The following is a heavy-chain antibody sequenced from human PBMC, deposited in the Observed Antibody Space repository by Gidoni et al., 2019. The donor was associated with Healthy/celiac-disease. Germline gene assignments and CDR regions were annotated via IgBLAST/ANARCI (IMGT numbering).Heavy chain of an antibody. V-gene: IGHV3-53*04. CDR2: ISIGGST. Sequence: EVQLVESGGGLVQPGGSLRLSCAASGFTVSRHYLRLVRQAPGKGLEWVSVISIGGSTDYADAVKGRYTISRHNSKNTLYLQMNSRRAEDTAVYYCATQRLNSSSGYWYRVGYYYYGMDVWGQGTTVTVAS. CDR3: ATQRLNSSSGYWYRVGYYYYGMDV. D-gene: IGHD6-13*01. J-gene: IGHJ6*02. CDR1: GFTVSRHY.